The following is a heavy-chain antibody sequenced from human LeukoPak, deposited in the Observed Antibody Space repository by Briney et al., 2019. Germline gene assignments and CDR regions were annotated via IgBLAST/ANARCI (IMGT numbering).Heavy chain of an antibody. CDR1: GGSISSGDYY. D-gene: IGHD5-24*01. J-gene: IGHJ5*02. CDR3: ASARDGYELLDP. Sequence: SQTLSLTCTVSGGSISSGDYYWSWIRQPPGKGLEWIGYIYYSGSTCYNPSLKSRVTISVGTSKNQFSLKLSSVTAADTAVYYCASARDGYELLDPWGQGTLVTVSS. CDR2: IYYSGST. V-gene: IGHV4-30-4*01.